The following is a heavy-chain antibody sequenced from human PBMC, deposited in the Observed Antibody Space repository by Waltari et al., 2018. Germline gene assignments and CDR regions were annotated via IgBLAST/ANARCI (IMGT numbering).Heavy chain of an antibody. J-gene: IGHJ4*02. CDR1: GGTFSIYA. CDR2: IIPIFGTT. CDR3: AKGGYGDYVRD. V-gene: IGHV1-69*01. Sequence: QLQLVQSGAEVKKPGSSVKVSCKASGGTFSIYAISWVRQAPGQGLEWMGGIIPIFGTTNYAQKFQDRRTIIADESTTTAYMELSSLRSEDTAVYYCAKGGYGDYVRDWGQGTLVTVSS. D-gene: IGHD4-17*01.